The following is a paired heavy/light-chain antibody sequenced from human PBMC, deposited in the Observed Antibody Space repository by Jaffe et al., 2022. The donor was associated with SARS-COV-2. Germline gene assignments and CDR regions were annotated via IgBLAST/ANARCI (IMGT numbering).Heavy chain of an antibody. CDR1: GFTFSSYG. D-gene: IGHD2-2*01. CDR2: IWYDGSNK. J-gene: IGHJ6*02. Sequence: QVQLVESGGGVVQPGRSLRLSCAASGFTFSSYGMHWVRQAPGKGLEWVAVIWYDGSNKYYADSVKGRFTISRDNSKNTLYLQMNSLRAEDTAVYYCARETPTGKDIVVVPAAIHYYGMDVWGQGTTVTVSS. V-gene: IGHV3-33*01. CDR3: ARETPTGKDIVVVPAAIHYYGMDV.
Light chain of an antibody. J-gene: IGLJ3*02. CDR2: KDS. CDR1: VLAKKY. CDR3: YSAADNNRV. Sequence: SYELTQPSSVSVSPGQTARITCSGDVLAKKYARWFQQKPGQAPVLVIYKDSERPSGIPERFSGSSSGTTVTLTISGAQVEDEADYYCYSAADNNRVFGGGTKLTVL. V-gene: IGLV3-27*01.